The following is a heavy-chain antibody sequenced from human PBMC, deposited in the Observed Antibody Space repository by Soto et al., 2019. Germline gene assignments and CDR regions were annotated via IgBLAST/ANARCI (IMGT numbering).Heavy chain of an antibody. CDR3: ARVNYGDYFFDY. Sequence: SETLSLTCIVSGGSINTFYWSWIRQPPGKGLEWIGYIYYSGSTTYNPSLKSRVTISEDMSKNQFSLKLSSVTAADTAVYYCARVNYGDYFFDYWGQGTLVTVSS. CDR1: GGSINTFY. V-gene: IGHV4-59*08. D-gene: IGHD4-17*01. CDR2: IYYSGST. J-gene: IGHJ4*02.